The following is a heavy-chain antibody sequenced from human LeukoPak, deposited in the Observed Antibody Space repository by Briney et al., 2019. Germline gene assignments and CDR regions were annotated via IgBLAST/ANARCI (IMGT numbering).Heavy chain of an antibody. J-gene: IGHJ3*02. Sequence: SEALSLTCAVYGGSFSGYYWSWIRQPPGKGLEWVGKINHSGSTNYNPSLKSRVTISVDTSKNQFSLKLSSVTAADTAVYYCARPIAAPGFTAFDIWGQGTMVTVSS. CDR1: GGSFSGYY. CDR2: INHSGST. D-gene: IGHD6-13*01. V-gene: IGHV4-34*01. CDR3: ARPIAAPGFTAFDI.